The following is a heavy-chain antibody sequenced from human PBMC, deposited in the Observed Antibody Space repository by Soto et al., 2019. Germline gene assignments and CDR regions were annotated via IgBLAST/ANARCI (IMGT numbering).Heavy chain of an antibody. D-gene: IGHD2-21*01. J-gene: IGHJ6*02. CDR1: GDSISSGGYY. Sequence: QVQLQESDPGLVKPSQTLSLTCTVSGDSISSGGYYWSWIRQHPGKGLEWIGYIYYSGSTYYNPSLKSRVTISVDTSKNQFSLKLSSVTAADTAVYYCAASCVACGGFNYYGMDVWGQGTTVTVSS. CDR2: IYYSGST. V-gene: IGHV4-31*03. CDR3: AASCVACGGFNYYGMDV.